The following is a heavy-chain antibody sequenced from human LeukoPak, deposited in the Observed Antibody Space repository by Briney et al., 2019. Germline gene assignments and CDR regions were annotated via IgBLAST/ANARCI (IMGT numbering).Heavy chain of an antibody. Sequence: PGGSLRLSCAASGFMFSRLGMQWVRQAPGEWLEWVAMIWHDGSVEEYADSVKGRFTISRDNSQNTLYLQMNSLRDDDTAVYYCAKEGDQFRGYLDPWGKGTTVTVSS. CDR1: GFMFSRLG. J-gene: IGHJ6*03. CDR2: IWHDGSVE. D-gene: IGHD3-16*01. CDR3: AKEGDQFRGYLDP. V-gene: IGHV3-33*06.